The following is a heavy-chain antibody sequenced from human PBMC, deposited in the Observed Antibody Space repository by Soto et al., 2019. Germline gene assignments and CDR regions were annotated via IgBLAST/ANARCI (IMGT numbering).Heavy chain of an antibody. J-gene: IGHJ4*02. CDR1: GYTFTGYY. V-gene: IGHV1-2*04. CDR2: INPNSGGT. CDR3: ARDLVGPTAAGLSH. D-gene: IGHD6-13*01. Sequence: ASVKVSCKASGYTFTGYYMHWVRQAPGQGLEWMGWINPNSGGTNYAQKFQGWVTMTRDTSISTAYMELSRLRSDDTAVYYCARDLVGPTAAGLSHWGQGTLVTVSS.